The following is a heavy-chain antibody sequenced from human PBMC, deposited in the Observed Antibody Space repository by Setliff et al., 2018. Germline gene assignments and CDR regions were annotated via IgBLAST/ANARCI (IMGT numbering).Heavy chain of an antibody. J-gene: IGHJ4*02. V-gene: IGHV4-61*09. D-gene: IGHD3-22*01. Sequence: SETLSLTCTVSGGSISSGNYYWSWIRQPAGKGLEWIGHIQTSGTTNYNPSLKSRVTISVDTSKNQFSLKLSSVAAADTAVYYCARAFDSSGYYGESHTHYFDNWGQGTLVTVSS. CDR3: ARAFDSSGYYGESHTHYFDN. CDR1: GGSISSGNYY. CDR2: IQTSGTT.